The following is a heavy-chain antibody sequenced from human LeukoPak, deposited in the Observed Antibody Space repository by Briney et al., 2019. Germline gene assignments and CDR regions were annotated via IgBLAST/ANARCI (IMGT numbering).Heavy chain of an antibody. CDR2: IGYDGSNNYDGSNK. CDR1: GFTFSSSG. CDR3: AKGYCSGGSCYPDY. D-gene: IGHD2-15*01. V-gene: IGHV3-30*02. J-gene: IGHJ4*02. Sequence: PGGSLRLSCAASGFTFSSSGMHWVRQAPGKGLEWVTFIGYDGSNNYDGSNKYYADSVKGRFTIFRDNSKNTLYLEMNGLRAEDTAIYYCAKGYCSGGSCYPDYWGQGTLVTVSS.